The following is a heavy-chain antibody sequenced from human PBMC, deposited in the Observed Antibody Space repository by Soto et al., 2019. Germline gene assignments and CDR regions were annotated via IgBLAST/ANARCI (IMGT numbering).Heavy chain of an antibody. V-gene: IGHV4-39*01. CDR1: GGSISSSSYY. CDR3: ARRGSSSWYGY. Sequence: QLQLQESGGGLVKPSETLSLTCTVSGGSISSSSYYWGWIRQPPGKGLEWIGSIYYSGSTYYNPSLKSRVTISVDTSKNQFSLKLSSVTAADTAVYYCARRGSSSWYGYWGQGTLVTVSS. CDR2: IYYSGST. J-gene: IGHJ4*02. D-gene: IGHD6-13*01.